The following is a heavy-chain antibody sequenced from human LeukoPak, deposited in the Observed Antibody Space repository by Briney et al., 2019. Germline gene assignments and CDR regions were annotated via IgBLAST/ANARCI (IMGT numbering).Heavy chain of an antibody. D-gene: IGHD1-26*01. V-gene: IGHV1-8*01. J-gene: IGHJ6*03. CDR2: MNPNSGNT. CDR1: GYTFTSCD. CDR3: AIVGAPGYYYYYMDV. Sequence: ASVKVSCKASGYTFTSCDINWVRQATGQGLEWMGWMNPNSGNTGYAQKFQGRVTMTRNTSISTAYMELSSLRSEDTAVYYCAIVGAPGYYYYYMDVWGKGTTVTVSS.